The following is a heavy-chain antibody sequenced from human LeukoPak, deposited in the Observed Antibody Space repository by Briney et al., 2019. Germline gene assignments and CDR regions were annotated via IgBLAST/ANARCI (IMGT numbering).Heavy chain of an antibody. Sequence: GGSLRLSCAASGFTFSSYAMHWVRQAPGKGLEYVSAISSNGGSTYYANSVKGRFTISRDNSKNTLYLQMGSLRAEDMAVYYCALGAEISSLRLDVWGKGTTVTVSS. J-gene: IGHJ6*04. CDR1: GFTFSSYA. CDR3: ALGAEISSLRLDV. CDR2: ISSNGGST. D-gene: IGHD5-24*01. V-gene: IGHV3-64*01.